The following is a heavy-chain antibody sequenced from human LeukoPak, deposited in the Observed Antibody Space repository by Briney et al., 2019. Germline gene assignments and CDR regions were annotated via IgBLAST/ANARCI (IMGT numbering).Heavy chain of an antibody. Sequence: YPGGSLRLSCAASGFTFSSYGMHWVRQAPGKGLEWVAVIWYDGSNKYYADSVKGRFTISRDNSKNTLYLQMNSLRAGDTAVYYCAKDGPLGYCSSTSCLPSYDYGMDVWGQGTTVTVSS. CDR1: GFTFSSYG. CDR3: AKDGPLGYCSSTSCLPSYDYGMDV. J-gene: IGHJ6*02. V-gene: IGHV3-30*02. CDR2: IWYDGSNK. D-gene: IGHD2-2*01.